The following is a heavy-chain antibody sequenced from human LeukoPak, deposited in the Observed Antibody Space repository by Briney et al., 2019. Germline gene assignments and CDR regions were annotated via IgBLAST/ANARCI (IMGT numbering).Heavy chain of an antibody. D-gene: IGHD4-11*01. CDR3: ARVVTTFAFDI. CDR1: GFTFSDYY. Sequence: LRLSCAASGFTFSDYYMSWIRQHPGKGLEWIGYIYYSGSTYYNPSLKSRVTISVDTSKNQFSLKLSSVTAADTAVYYCARVVTTFAFDIWGQGTMVTVSS. J-gene: IGHJ3*02. V-gene: IGHV4-31*02. CDR2: IYYSGST.